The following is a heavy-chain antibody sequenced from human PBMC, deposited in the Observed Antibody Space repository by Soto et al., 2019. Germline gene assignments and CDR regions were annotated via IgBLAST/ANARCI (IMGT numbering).Heavy chain of an antibody. CDR2: ISSSGSTI. CDR1: GFTFSSYE. V-gene: IGHV3-48*03. Sequence: PGGSLRLSCAASGFTFSSYEMNWVRQAPGKGLEWVSYISSSGSTIYYADSVKGRFTISRDNAKNSLYLQMNSLRAEDTAVYYCARGNNCNQMIVVVQAGLFDYWGQGTLVTVSS. J-gene: IGHJ4*02. D-gene: IGHD3-22*01. CDR3: ARGNNCNQMIVVVQAGLFDY.